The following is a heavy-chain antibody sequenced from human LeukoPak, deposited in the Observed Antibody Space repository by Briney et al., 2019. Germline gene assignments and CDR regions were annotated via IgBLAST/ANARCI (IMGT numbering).Heavy chain of an antibody. D-gene: IGHD1-26*01. Sequence: GGSLRLSCEASGFTFSSNTMNWVRQAPGKGLKWFPSISSSSSYIYYADSVKGRFTISRDNAKNSLYLQMNSLRAEDTAVYYCARDKVSEAYYYYYMDVWGKGTTVTVSS. CDR1: GFTFSSNT. CDR3: ARDKVSEAYYYYYMDV. CDR2: ISSSSSYI. V-gene: IGHV3-21*01. J-gene: IGHJ6*03.